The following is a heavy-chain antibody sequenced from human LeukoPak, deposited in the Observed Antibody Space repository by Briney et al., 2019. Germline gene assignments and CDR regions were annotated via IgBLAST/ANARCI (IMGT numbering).Heavy chain of an antibody. CDR2: IRYDGSNK. Sequence: GGSLTLSCTASGFTFSSCGMHWVRQAPGKGLEWVAFIRYDGSNKYYADSVKGRFTISRDNSKNTLYLQMNSLRAEDTAVYYCAKADDSSGYSQFSWGQGTLVTVSS. J-gene: IGHJ5*02. D-gene: IGHD3-22*01. CDR3: AKADDSSGYSQFS. CDR1: GFTFSSCG. V-gene: IGHV3-30*02.